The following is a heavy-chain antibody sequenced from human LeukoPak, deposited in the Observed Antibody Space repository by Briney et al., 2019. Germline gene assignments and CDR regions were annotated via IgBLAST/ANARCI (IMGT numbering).Heavy chain of an antibody. CDR3: ARQGRIAVAGTKVDY. CDR1: GYSISSGYY. J-gene: IGHJ4*02. V-gene: IGHV4-38-2*02. Sequence: SSETLSLTCTVSGYSISSGYYWGWIRQPPGKGLEWIGSIYHSGSTYYNPSLKSRVTISVDTSKNQFSLKLSSVTAADTAVYYCARQGRIAVAGTKVDYWGQGTLVTVSS. CDR2: IYHSGST. D-gene: IGHD6-19*01.